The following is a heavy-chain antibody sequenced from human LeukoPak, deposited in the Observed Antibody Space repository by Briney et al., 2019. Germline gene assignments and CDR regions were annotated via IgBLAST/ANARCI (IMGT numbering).Heavy chain of an antibody. CDR3: AIPGGSSGSREPNAFDI. J-gene: IGHJ3*02. CDR1: GFTFKSYA. D-gene: IGHD3-22*01. CDR2: ISYDGSNK. Sequence: GRSLRLSCAVSGFTFKSYAMHWVRQAPGKGLEWVAVISYDGSNKYYADSVKGRFTISRDNSKNTLYLQMNSLRAEDTAVYYCAIPGGSSGSREPNAFDIWGQGTMVTVSS. V-gene: IGHV3-30*03.